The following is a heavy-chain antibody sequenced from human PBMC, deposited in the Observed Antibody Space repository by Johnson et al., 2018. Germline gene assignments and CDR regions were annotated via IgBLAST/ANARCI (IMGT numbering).Heavy chain of an antibody. V-gene: IGHV3-30*18. CDR1: GFTFDDYA. J-gene: IGHJ3*02. D-gene: IGHD3-22*01. Sequence: QVQLGESGGGLVQPGGSLRLSCAASGFTFDDYAMHWVRQAPGQGLVWVAVISYDGSNKYYSDSVTGRFTISRDNAKRSLYLQMNRLRAEDTAVYYCAKDRHYYDRPQDAFDIWGQGTMVTVSS. CDR2: ISYDGSNK. CDR3: AKDRHYYDRPQDAFDI.